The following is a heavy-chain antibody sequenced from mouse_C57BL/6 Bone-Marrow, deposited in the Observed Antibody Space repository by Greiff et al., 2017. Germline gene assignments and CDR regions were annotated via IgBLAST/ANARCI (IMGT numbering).Heavy chain of an antibody. CDR3: ARKPMITNYYAMGY. V-gene: IGHV2-9-1*01. CDR1: GFSLTSYA. Sequence: VKLVESGPGLVAPSQSLSITCTVSGFSLTSYAISWVRQPPGKGLEWLGVIWTGGGTNYNSALKSRLSISKDNSKSQVFLKMNSLQTDDTARYYCARKPMITNYYAMGYWGQGTSVTVSS. D-gene: IGHD2-4*01. J-gene: IGHJ4*01. CDR2: IWTGGGT.